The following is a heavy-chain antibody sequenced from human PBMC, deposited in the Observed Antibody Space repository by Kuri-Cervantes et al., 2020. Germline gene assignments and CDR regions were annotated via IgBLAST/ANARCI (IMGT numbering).Heavy chain of an antibody. CDR1: GFTFSSYA. V-gene: IGHV3-30-3*01. Sequence: GGSLRLSCAASGFTFSSYAMHWVRQAPGKGLEWVAVISYDGSNKYYADSVKGRFTISRDNSKNTLYLQMNSLRAEDTAVFYCARANLWFGELDAFDIWGQGTMVTVSS. D-gene: IGHD3-10*01. CDR3: ARANLWFGELDAFDI. CDR2: ISYDGSNK. J-gene: IGHJ3*02.